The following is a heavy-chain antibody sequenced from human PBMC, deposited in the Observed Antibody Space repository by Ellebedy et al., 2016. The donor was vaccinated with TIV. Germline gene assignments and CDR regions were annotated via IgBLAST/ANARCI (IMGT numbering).Heavy chain of an antibody. V-gene: IGHV3-11*01. CDR1: GYTFSDHY. CDR2: IGSSGDTR. D-gene: IGHD1-26*01. J-gene: IGHJ4*02. Sequence: GESLKISXAASGYTFSDHYMTWIRQAPGKGLEWVSYIGSSGDTRYYADSMKGRFTISRDNFKKMLFLQMNSLRAEDTAVYYCANVGATYAYWGQGTLVTVPS. CDR3: ANVGATYAY.